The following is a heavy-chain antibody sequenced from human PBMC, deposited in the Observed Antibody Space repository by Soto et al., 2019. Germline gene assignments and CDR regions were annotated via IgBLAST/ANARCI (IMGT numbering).Heavy chain of an antibody. Sequence: SVKISCKASGHTSISYSISWVREAPGQGLEWMGGIIPAFQTAMSAQKLKGRLTITADESTLSADDFTSTVYMELSSLRFQDTAVYYCARSRAGADFFDFWGQGSLVTVSS. J-gene: IGHJ4*02. CDR1: GHTSISYS. CDR2: IIPAFQTA. D-gene: IGHD3-3*01. CDR3: ARSRAGADFFDF. V-gene: IGHV1-69*13.